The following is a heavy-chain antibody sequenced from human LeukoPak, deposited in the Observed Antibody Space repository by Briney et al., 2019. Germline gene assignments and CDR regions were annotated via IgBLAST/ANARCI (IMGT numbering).Heavy chain of an antibody. V-gene: IGHV4-34*01. CDR3: ARHLTRLRYFDWLSPFDY. CDR2: INHSGST. D-gene: IGHD3-9*01. Sequence: SETLSLTCAVYGGSFSGYYWSWIRQPPGKGLEWIGEINHSGSTNYNPSLKSRVTISVDTSKNQFSLKLSSVTAADTAVYYCARHLTRLRYFDWLSPFDYWGQGTLVTVSS. CDR1: GGSFSGYY. J-gene: IGHJ4*02.